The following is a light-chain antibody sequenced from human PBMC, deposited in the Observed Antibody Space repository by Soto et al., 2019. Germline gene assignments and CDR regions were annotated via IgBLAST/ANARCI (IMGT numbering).Light chain of an antibody. J-gene: IGLJ2*01. CDR1: TGAVTSGHY. V-gene: IGLV7-46*01. CDR2: DTS. Sequence: QAVVTQEPSLTVSPGGTVTLTCGSSTGAVTSGHYPYWFQQKPGQAPRTLIYDTSNKHSWTPARFSGSLLGGKAALTLSGAQPEDEAEYYCLRSMVFGGGTKVTVL. CDR3: LRSMV.